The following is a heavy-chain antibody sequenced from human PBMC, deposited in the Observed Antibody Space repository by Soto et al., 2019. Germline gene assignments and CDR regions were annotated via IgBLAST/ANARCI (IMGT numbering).Heavy chain of an antibody. J-gene: IGHJ4*02. CDR2: IYYSGST. CDR1: GGSISSYY. CDR3: ARRYGGTFDY. Sequence: PSETLFLTCTVSGGSISSYYWSWIRQPPGKGLEWIGYIYYSGSTYYNPSLKSRVTISVDTSKNQFSLTLTSVTAADTAVYYCARRYGGTFDYWGQGTLVTVYS. D-gene: IGHD2-15*01. V-gene: IGHV4-59*08.